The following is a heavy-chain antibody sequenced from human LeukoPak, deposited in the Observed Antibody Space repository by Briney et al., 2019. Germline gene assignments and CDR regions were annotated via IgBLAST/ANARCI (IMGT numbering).Heavy chain of an antibody. D-gene: IGHD6-19*01. CDR2: ISTIISYT. CDR1: GFTFSDYY. Sequence: GGSLRLSCAASGFTFSDYYMSWIRQAPGKGLEWVSFISTIISYTNYADSVKGRLSISRDNAKHSLYLQMNSLKAEDTAVYYCARFVGSGWKYFDYWGQGALVTVSS. V-gene: IGHV3-11*06. J-gene: IGHJ4*02. CDR3: ARFVGSGWKYFDY.